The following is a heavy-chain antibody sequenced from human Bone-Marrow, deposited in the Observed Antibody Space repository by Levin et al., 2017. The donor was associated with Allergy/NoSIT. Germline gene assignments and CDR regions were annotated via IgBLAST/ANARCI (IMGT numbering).Heavy chain of an antibody. CDR3: AKDVQDSGGDYFDY. J-gene: IGHJ4*02. D-gene: IGHD3-10*02. Sequence: GGSLRLSCAASGFTFSSYAMSWVRQAPGKGLEWVSGLSGNGGSTYYADSVKGRFTISRDNSKNTLYLQMNSLRAEDTAVYYCAKDVQDSGGDYFDYWGQGTLVTVSS. V-gene: IGHV3-23*01. CDR1: GFTFSSYA. CDR2: LSGNGGST.